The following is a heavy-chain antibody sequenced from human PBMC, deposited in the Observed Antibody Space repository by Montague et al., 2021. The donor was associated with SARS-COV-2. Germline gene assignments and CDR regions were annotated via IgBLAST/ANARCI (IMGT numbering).Heavy chain of an antibody. Sequence: SLRLSCAASGFTSGFIFRKVAMSWVRQAPGKGLEWVSAIGGSGDTYYADSVKGRFAISRDNSKNTLYLQMNSLRADDTAVYYCAKEMGHGRPFDYWGQGALGTVSP. CDR3: AKEMGHGRPFDY. V-gene: IGHV3-23*01. CDR2: IGGSGDT. D-gene: IGHD2-15*01. J-gene: IGHJ4*02. CDR1: GFTSGFIFRKVA.